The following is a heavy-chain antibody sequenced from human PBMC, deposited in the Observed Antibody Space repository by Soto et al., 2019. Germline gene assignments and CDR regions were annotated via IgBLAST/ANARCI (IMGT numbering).Heavy chain of an antibody. Sequence: GGSLRLSCAASGFTFSSYWMSWVRQAPGKGLEWVANINQDGSEKYYVDSVKGRFTISRDNAKNSLYLQMNSLRAEDTAVYYCARGRDYYYYGMDVWGQGTTVTVSS. CDR3: ARGRDYYYYGMDV. D-gene: IGHD3-10*01. J-gene: IGHJ6*02. CDR2: INQDGSEK. CDR1: GFTFSSYW. V-gene: IGHV3-7*01.